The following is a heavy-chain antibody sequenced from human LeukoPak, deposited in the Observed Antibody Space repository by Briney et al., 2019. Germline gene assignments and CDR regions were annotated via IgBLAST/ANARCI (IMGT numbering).Heavy chain of an antibody. Sequence: GGSLRLSCAASGFTFSSYAMSWVRQAPGKGLEWVSAISGSGGSTYYADSVKGRLTISRDNSKNTLYLQMNSLRAEDTAVYYCAKDEAAAGGGYYWGQGTLLTVSS. CDR2: ISGSGGST. V-gene: IGHV3-23*01. CDR3: AKDEAAAGGGYY. J-gene: IGHJ4*02. D-gene: IGHD6-13*01. CDR1: GFTFSSYA.